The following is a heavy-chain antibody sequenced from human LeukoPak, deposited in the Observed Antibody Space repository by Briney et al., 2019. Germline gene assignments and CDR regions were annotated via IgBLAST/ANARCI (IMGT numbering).Heavy chain of an antibody. CDR1: GGSISSYY. V-gene: IGHV4-4*07. CDR3: ARDDLVLMVYAPPQGY. J-gene: IGHJ4*02. CDR2: IYTSGST. Sequence: SETLSLTCTVSGGSISSYYWSWIRQPAGKGLEWIGRIYTSGSTNYNPSLKSRVTMSVDTSKNQFSPKLSSVTAADTAVYYCARDDLVLMVYAPPQGYWGQGTLVTVSS. D-gene: IGHD2-8*01.